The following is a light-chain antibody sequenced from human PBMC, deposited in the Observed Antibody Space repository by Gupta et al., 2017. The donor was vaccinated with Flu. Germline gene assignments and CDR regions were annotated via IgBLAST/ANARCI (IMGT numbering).Light chain of an antibody. Sequence: QSALTQPASVSGSPGQSITISCTGTSSDVGGYNYVSWYHQHPGKAPKLMIYEVSNRPSGVSNRFSGSKSGNTASLTISGLQAEDEADYYCSSYTSSSTLYVFGTGTKATVL. CDR2: EVS. V-gene: IGLV2-14*01. CDR1: SSDVGGYNY. J-gene: IGLJ1*01. CDR3: SSYTSSSTLYV.